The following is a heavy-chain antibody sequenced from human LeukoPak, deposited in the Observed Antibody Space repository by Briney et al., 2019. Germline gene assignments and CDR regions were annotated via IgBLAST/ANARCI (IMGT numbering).Heavy chain of an antibody. V-gene: IGHV4-39*01. J-gene: IGHJ4*02. Sequence: SETLSLTCTVSGGSISSSSYYWGWIRQPPGKGLEWIGSIYYSGNTYYNPSLKSRVTISVDTSKNQFSLKLSSVTAADTAVYYCARHLTQTFDYWGQGTLVTVSS. CDR2: IYYSGNT. CDR3: ARHLTQTFDY. CDR1: GGSISSSSYY.